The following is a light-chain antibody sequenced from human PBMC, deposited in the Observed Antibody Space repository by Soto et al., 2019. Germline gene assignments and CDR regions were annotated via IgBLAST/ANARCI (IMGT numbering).Light chain of an antibody. CDR3: QQSYSTPRT. CDR1: QSISSY. CDR2: AAS. Sequence: DIQMTQSPSSLSASLGDRVTITCRASQSISSYLNWYQQKPGKAPKLLIYAASSLQSGVPSRFSGSGSGTDFTLTISSLQPEDFATYYCQQSYSTPRTFGQGTRWIS. J-gene: IGKJ1*01. V-gene: IGKV1-39*01.